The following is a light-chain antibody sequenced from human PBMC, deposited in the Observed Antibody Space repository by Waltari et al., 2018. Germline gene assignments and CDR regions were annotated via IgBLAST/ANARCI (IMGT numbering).Light chain of an antibody. CDR2: DAS. Sequence: EVVLTQSPATLSLSPGERATLSCRASQSVSNSLAWYRQKPGQAPSLLIYDASTVAAGSPDRFSGSGSGTDFTLTIISLEPEDFAVYYCQLRTGWPMTFGQGTRLEIK. CDR1: QSVSNS. V-gene: IGKV3-11*01. J-gene: IGKJ5*01. CDR3: QLRTGWPMT.